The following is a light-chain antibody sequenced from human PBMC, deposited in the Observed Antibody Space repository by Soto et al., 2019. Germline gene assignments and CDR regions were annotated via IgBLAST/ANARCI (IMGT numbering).Light chain of an antibody. CDR2: TTS. V-gene: IGKV1D-12*01. Sequence: DIPMTQSPSSVSASVGDRVTITCRASQNIKNWLDWYQQKPGKAPKPLILTTSTLHSGVPSRFSGSGSGTEFTLTISSLQPEDFATYYCQQANSFPLTFGGGTKVESK. CDR3: QQANSFPLT. CDR1: QNIKNW. J-gene: IGKJ4*01.